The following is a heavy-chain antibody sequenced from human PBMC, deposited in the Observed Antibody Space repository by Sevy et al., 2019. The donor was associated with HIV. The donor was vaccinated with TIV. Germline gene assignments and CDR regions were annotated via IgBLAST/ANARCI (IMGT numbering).Heavy chain of an antibody. Sequence: SETLSLTCGVSGGSISSSNWWHWVRQPPGKGLEWIGEIYHSGGTNYNPSLKSRVTISVDNSKNQFSLKLNSVTAADTAVYYCSRGFDTPRGFDPWGQGTLVTVSS. CDR1: GGSISSSNW. CDR2: IYHSGGT. J-gene: IGHJ5*02. V-gene: IGHV4-4*02. CDR3: SRGFDTPRGFDP. D-gene: IGHD3-10*01.